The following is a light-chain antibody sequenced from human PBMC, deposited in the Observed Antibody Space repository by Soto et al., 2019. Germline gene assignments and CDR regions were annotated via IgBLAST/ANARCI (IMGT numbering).Light chain of an antibody. V-gene: IGKV3-15*01. CDR1: QSVSSN. Sequence: EIVMTQSPATLSVSPGERATLSCRASQSVSSNLAWYQQKPGQAPRLLIYGASTRATVIPARFSGSGSGTEFTLNISSLQSEDFAVYYCQQYSNLPITFGPGTKVDIK. CDR2: GAS. J-gene: IGKJ3*01. CDR3: QQYSNLPIT.